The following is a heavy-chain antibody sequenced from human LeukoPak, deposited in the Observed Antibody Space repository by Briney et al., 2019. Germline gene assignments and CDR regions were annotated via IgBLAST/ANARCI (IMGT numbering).Heavy chain of an antibody. CDR2: ISYDGSNK. CDR1: GFTFSSYT. D-gene: IGHD6-6*01. V-gene: IGHV3-30-3*01. J-gene: IGHJ4*02. CDR3: ARDRPVSH. Sequence: GRSLRLSCSASGFTFSSYTMHWVRQAPGKGLEWVAVISYDGSNKYYADSVKGRFTITRDNSKNTLYLQMNSLRAEDTAVYCCARDRPVSHWGQGTLVTVSS.